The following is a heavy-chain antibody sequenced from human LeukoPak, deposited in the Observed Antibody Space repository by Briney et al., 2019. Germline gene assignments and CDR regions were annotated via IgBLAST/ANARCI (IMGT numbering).Heavy chain of an antibody. D-gene: IGHD3-9*01. J-gene: IGHJ5*02. CDR1: GFTFSNYW. V-gene: IGHV3-7*01. CDR3: ARDYTDYFP. Sequence: GGSLRLSCAASGFTFSNYWMTWIRQAPGKGLEWVANMNLDGSEKYYVDFVKGRFIISRDNAKNSLYLQMNSLTAEDTAIYYCARDYTDYFPRGQGTLVIVSS. CDR2: MNLDGSEK.